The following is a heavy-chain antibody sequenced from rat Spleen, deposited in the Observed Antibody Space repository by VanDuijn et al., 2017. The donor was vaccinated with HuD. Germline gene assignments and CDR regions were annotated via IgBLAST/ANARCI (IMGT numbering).Heavy chain of an antibody. CDR3: TREGAY. V-gene: IGHV2S12*01. Sequence: QVQLKESGPGLVQPSQTLSLTCTVPGFSLTSNDVSWVRQPPGKGLEWIAAISSGGRTYYNSNLKSRLSINRDTSKSQVFLKMNSLQTEDTAIYFCTREGAYWGQGTLVTVSS. CDR1: GFSLTSND. CDR2: ISSGGRT. J-gene: IGHJ3*01. D-gene: IGHD1-11*01.